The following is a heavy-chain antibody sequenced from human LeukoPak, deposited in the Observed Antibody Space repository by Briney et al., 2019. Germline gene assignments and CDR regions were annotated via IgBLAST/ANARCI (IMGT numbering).Heavy chain of an antibody. CDR1: GGSFSGYY. CDR3: ASQWLALTWFDP. CDR2: INHSGST. J-gene: IGHJ5*02. V-gene: IGHV4-34*01. D-gene: IGHD6-19*01. Sequence: SETLSLTCAVYGGSFSGYYWSWIRQPPGKGLEWIGEINHSGSTNYNPSLKSRVTISVDTSKNQFSLKLTSVTAADTAVCYCASQWLALTWFDPWGQGTLVTVSS.